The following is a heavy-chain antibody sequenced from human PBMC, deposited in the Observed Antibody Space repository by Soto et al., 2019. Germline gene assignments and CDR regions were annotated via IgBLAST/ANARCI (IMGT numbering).Heavy chain of an antibody. CDR2: ISTDVDYA. CDR3: ARTMTTFGVDITRPLIYYMDV. CDR1: GYTFRNSG. V-gene: IGHV1-18*01. D-gene: IGHD3-3*01. Sequence: QVQLVQSGAEVKRPGASVKVSCKASGYTFRNSGVTWVRQAPGQGREWMGRISTDVDYANYTPKFEGRVTMTTDASTITAYVELRSLTSHDTAVYYGARTMTTFGVDITRPLIYYMDVWGTGTTVTVSS. J-gene: IGHJ6*03.